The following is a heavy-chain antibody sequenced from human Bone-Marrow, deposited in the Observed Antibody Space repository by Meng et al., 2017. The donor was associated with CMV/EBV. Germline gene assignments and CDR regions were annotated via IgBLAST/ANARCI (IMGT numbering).Heavy chain of an antibody. V-gene: IGHV4-61*01. D-gene: IGHD1-26*01. CDR2: MYYSGST. CDR1: GGSVNSDSDY. J-gene: IGHJ4*02. CDR3: ARGVRAGAKRFDN. Sequence: SETLSLTCTVSGGSVNSDSDYWSWIRQPPGKGLEWIGYMYYSGSTTYNPSLQGRVTISGGTSKNQFSLTVNSVTAADTAVYYCARGVRAGAKRFDNWGQGTLVTVFS.